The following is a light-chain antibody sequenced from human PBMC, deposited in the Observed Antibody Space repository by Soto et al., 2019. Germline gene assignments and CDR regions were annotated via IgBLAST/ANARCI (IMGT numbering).Light chain of an antibody. Sequence: DIQLTQSPSFLSASVGDRVTITCRASQGISSYLAGYQQKQGKPLKLLIYAASTLQSGVPSRFSGSGSGTEFTLTISSLQPEDFATYYCQQLNSYPITFGQGTRLEIK. J-gene: IGKJ5*01. CDR1: QGISSY. CDR3: QQLNSYPIT. CDR2: AAS. V-gene: IGKV1-9*01.